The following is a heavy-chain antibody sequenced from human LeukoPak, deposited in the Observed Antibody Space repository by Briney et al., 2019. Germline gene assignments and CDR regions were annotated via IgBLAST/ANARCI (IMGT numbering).Heavy chain of an antibody. Sequence: SVKVSCKASGGTFSSYAISWVRQAPGQGLEWMGGIIPIFGTANYAQKFQGRVTITADKSTSTTYMELSSLRSEDTAVYYCARDSMVRGVIGYPNWFDPWGQGTLVTVSS. D-gene: IGHD3-10*01. CDR3: ARDSMVRGVIGYPNWFDP. J-gene: IGHJ5*02. CDR1: GGTFSSYA. CDR2: IIPIFGTA. V-gene: IGHV1-69*06.